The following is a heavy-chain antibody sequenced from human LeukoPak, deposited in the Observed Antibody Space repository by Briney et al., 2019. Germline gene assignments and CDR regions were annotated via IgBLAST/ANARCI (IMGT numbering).Heavy chain of an antibody. CDR3: AKSAGHCSNGICFTDYYMDV. CDR1: GYPFTEHY. Sequence: ASVKVSCKASGYPFTEHYIYWVRQAPGQGLEWVGRINCNSGDANSAQKFQGRVTMTRDTSVSTAYMDLSSVTSDDTAVYFCAKSAGHCSNGICFTDYYMDVWGRGTTVTVSS. CDR2: INCNSGDA. V-gene: IGHV1-2*02. D-gene: IGHD2-8*01. J-gene: IGHJ6*03.